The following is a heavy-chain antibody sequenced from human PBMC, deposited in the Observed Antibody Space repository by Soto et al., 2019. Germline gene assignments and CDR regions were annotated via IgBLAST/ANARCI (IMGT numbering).Heavy chain of an antibody. CDR2: VSPRSGGT. CDR1: GYTFIDYY. J-gene: IGHJ5*02. CDR3: TKKGGGPFHSDP. V-gene: IGHV1-2*02. D-gene: IGHD2-8*01. Sequence: GASVKVSCKASGYTFIDYYIHWVRQAPGQGLEWMGWVSPRSGGTNYTQKFLGRVTITRDTSISTAYMELTGLTSDDTAVYYCTKKGGGPFHSDPRGPATRDPVSS.